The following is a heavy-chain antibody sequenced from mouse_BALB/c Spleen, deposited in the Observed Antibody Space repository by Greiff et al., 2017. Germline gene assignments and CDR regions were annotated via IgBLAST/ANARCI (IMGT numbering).Heavy chain of an antibody. V-gene: IGHV1S137*01. Sequence: QVHVKQSGAELVRPGVSVKISCKGSGYTFTDYAMHWVKQSHAKSLEWIGVISTYYGDASYNQKFKGKATMTVDKSSSTAYMELSSLTSEDSAVYYCARWLLAYAMDYWGQGTSVTVSS. CDR3: ARWLLAYAMDY. D-gene: IGHD2-3*01. CDR1: GYTFTDYA. CDR2: ISTYYGDA. J-gene: IGHJ4*01.